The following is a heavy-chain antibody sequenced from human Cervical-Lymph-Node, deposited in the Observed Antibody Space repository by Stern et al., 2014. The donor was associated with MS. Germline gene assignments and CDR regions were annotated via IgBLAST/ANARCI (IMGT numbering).Heavy chain of an antibody. CDR1: GYTFTSYW. V-gene: IGHV5-51*01. J-gene: IGHJ4*02. CDR2: IFPGGSDI. CDR3: ARQRYFDY. Sequence: QLVQSGPEVKRPGESLKISCQASGYTFTSYWIGWVRQMPGKGLEWIAIIFPGGSDIRYSPSFQGQVPLSADKPSSPAYLQWNNLKASDPAIYYCARQRYFDYWGQGTLVTVSS.